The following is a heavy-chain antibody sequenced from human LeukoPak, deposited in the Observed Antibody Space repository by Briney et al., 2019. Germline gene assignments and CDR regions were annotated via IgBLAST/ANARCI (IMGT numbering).Heavy chain of an antibody. CDR1: GFSFSVYW. D-gene: IGHD6-19*01. CDR2: IKTDGSIT. Sequence: PGGSLRLSCAASGFSFSVYWMHWVRQAPGKGPVWVSRIKTDGSITDYADFVKGRFTISRDNSQNTVFLQMNSLRAEDTAVYYCARQYISGWFFDYWGQGALVTVYS. CDR3: ARQYISGWFFDY. J-gene: IGHJ4*02. V-gene: IGHV3-74*01.